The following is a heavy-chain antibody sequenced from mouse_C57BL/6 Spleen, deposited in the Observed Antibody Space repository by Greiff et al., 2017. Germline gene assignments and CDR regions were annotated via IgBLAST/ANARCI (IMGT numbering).Heavy chain of an antibody. D-gene: IGHD2-12*01. CDR3: ARKKLDYAMDY. V-gene: IGHV1-76*01. Sequence: QVQLQQSGAELVRPGASVKLSCKASGYPFTDYYINWVKQRPGQGLEWIARIYPGSGNTYYNEKFKGKATLTAEKSSSTAYMQLSSLTSEDSAVYFCARKKLDYAMDYWGQGTSVTVSS. CDR1: GYPFTDYY. J-gene: IGHJ4*01. CDR2: IYPGSGNT.